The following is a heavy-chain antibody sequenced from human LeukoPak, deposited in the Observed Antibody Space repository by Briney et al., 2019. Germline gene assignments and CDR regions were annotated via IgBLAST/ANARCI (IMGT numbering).Heavy chain of an antibody. V-gene: IGHV4-38-2*02. CDR1: GYSISSGYY. CDR3: ARAALEAGSSVYYFDY. J-gene: IGHJ4*02. Sequence: SETLSLTCTVSGYSISSGYYWGWIRQPPGKGLEWIGSIYHSGSTYYNPSLKSRVTISVDTSKNQFSLKLSSVTAADTAVYYCARAALEAGSSVYYFDYWGQGTLVTVSS. CDR2: IYHSGST. D-gene: IGHD1-26*01.